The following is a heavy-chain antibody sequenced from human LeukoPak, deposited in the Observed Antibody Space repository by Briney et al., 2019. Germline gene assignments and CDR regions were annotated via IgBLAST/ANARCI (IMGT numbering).Heavy chain of an antibody. V-gene: IGHV6-1*01. D-gene: IGHD4-17*01. J-gene: IGHJ6*03. CDR2: TYYRSKWYN. CDR1: GDSVSSNSAA. Sequence: SQTLSLTCAISGDSVSSNSAAWSWIRQSPTRGLEWLGRTYYRSKWYNDYAVSVKSRIAINPDTSKNQFSLQLNSVTPEDPAVYYCARDARTTVSTGAYFMEVWGKGTTVTVSS. CDR3: ARDARTTVSTGAYFMEV.